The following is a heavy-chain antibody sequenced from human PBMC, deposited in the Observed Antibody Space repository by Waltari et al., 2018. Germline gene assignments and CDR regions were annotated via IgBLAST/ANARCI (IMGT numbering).Heavy chain of an antibody. Sequence: QVQLQQWGAGLLKPSETLSLTCAVYGGSFSGYYWSWIRQPPGKGLEWIGEINHSGSTNYDPSLKSRVTISVDTSKNQFSLKLSSVTAADTAVYYCASFARGVATSHYYMDVWGKGTTVTVSS. J-gene: IGHJ6*03. V-gene: IGHV4-34*01. CDR2: INHSGST. D-gene: IGHD5-12*01. CDR1: GGSFSGYY. CDR3: ASFARGVATSHYYMDV.